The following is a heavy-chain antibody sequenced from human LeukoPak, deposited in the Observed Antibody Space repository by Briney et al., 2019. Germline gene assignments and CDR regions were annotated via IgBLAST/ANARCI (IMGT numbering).Heavy chain of an antibody. CDR1: GGSISTYY. CDR3: ARDQGSYYGVDV. V-gene: IGHV4-4*07. CDR2: MYTSGTT. J-gene: IGHJ6*02. Sequence: PSETLSLTCTVSGGSISTYYWSWIRQPAGKGLEWIGRMYTSGTTKYNPSLKSRVTMSVDTSNNQFSLKVGSVTAADTAVYYCARDQGSYYGVDVWGQGTTVTVSS.